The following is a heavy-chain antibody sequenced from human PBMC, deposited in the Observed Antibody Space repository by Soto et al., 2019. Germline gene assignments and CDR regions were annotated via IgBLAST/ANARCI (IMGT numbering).Heavy chain of an antibody. Sequence: GGSLRLSCAAYGFSFSRYAMHWVRQPPGKGLEWVAVISFDGSDKYSADSLKGRFTISRDNSKNMVYLQVNSLRPEDTAVYYCAKDLGAGLPPGTFDVWGQGKMVTVSS. CDR1: GFSFSRYA. CDR2: ISFDGSDK. V-gene: IGHV3-30*04. J-gene: IGHJ3*01. D-gene: IGHD1-26*01. CDR3: AKDLGAGLPPGTFDV.